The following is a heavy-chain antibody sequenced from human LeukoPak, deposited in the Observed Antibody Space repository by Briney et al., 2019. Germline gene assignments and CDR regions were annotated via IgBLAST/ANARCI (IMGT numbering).Heavy chain of an antibody. CDR1: GGTFSSYA. D-gene: IGHD6-6*01. J-gene: IGHJ4*02. CDR3: ARDPPGRPYSSSSYG. V-gene: IGHV1-69*06. CDR2: IIPMFGTA. Sequence: GASVKVSCKASGGTFSSYAISWVRRAPGQGLEWMGGIIPMFGTANYAQKFQGRVTITADKSTSTAYMELSSLRSEDTAVYYCARDPPGRPYSSSSYGWGQGTLVTVSS.